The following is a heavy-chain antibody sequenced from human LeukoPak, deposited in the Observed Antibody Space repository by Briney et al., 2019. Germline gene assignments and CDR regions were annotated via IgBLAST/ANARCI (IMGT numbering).Heavy chain of an antibody. D-gene: IGHD3-16*01. CDR1: GGSFDGYY. J-gene: IGHJ4*02. V-gene: IGHV4-34*12. CDR2: IVYSGST. CDR3: ARVRYRLAETYIDY. Sequence: SETLSLTCAVFGGSFDGYYWTWIRQSPGTGLEWIGEIVYSGSTNYNPSLKSRVSISADTSKVQFSLTLSSVTAADTAVYYCARVRYRLAETYIDYWGQGTLVTVSS.